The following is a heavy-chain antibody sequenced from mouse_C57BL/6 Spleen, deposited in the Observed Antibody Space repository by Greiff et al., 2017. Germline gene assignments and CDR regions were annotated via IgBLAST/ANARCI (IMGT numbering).Heavy chain of an antibody. D-gene: IGHD3-2*02. CDR2: ISDGGSYT. CDR1: GFTFSSYA. Sequence: EVKLVESGGGLVKPGGSLKLSCAASGFTFSSYAMSWVRQTPEKRLEWVATISDGGSYTYYPDNVKGRFTISRDNAKNNLYLQMSHLKSEDTAMYYCARAQLRVPSMGCWGQGASVTVAS. J-gene: IGHJ4*01. V-gene: IGHV5-4*03. CDR3: ARAQLRVPSMGC.